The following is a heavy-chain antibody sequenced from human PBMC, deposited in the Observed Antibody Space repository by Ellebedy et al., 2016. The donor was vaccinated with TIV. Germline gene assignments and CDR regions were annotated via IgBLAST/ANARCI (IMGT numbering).Heavy chain of an antibody. J-gene: IGHJ4*02. D-gene: IGHD2-15*01. CDR2: ISAYTGIT. V-gene: IGHV1-18*01. CDR1: GYSFTSYG. Sequence: GASVKVSCKASGYSFTSYGIGWVRQAPGQGLEWMGWISAYTGITNYAQKFQGRVTMTTDTSTNTAFMEVRSLRSDETAVYYCARATQQGVVVVGPAPNFDFWGQGTLVTVSS. CDR3: ARATQQGVVVVGPAPNFDF.